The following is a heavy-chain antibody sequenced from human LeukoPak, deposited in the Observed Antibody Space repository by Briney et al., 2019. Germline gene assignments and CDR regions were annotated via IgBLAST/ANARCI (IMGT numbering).Heavy chain of an antibody. J-gene: IGHJ4*02. CDR2: TYYRSKWYN. CDR1: GDSVSSNSAA. D-gene: IGHD6-13*01. Sequence: SQTLSLTCAISGDSVSSNSAAWNWIRQSPSKGLEWLARTYYRSKWYNDCAFSVKSRITVNPDTSKNQFSLQLSSVTPEDTAVYYCARDLPRASGGTSFDYWGQGTLVTVPS. V-gene: IGHV6-1*01. CDR3: ARDLPRASGGTSFDY.